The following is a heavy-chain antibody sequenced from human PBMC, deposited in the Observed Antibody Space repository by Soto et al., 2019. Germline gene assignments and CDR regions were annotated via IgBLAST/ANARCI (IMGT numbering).Heavy chain of an antibody. D-gene: IGHD3-16*02. J-gene: IGHJ5*02. Sequence: GASVKVSCKASGYTFTGYYMHWVRQAPGQGLEWMGWINPNSGGTNYAQKFQGRVTMTRDTSISTAYMELSRLRSDDTAVYYCARQTNRKSFWLDPWGQGTLVTVSS. CDR1: GYTFTGYY. CDR3: ARQTNRKSFWLDP. CDR2: INPNSGGT. V-gene: IGHV1-2*02.